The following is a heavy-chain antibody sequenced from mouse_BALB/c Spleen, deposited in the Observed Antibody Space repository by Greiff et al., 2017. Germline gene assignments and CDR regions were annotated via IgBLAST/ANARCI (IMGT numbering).Heavy chain of an antibody. Sequence: EVKLQQSGPELMKPGASVKISCKASGYTFTDYNMHWVKQSHGKSLEWIGYIYPYNGGTGYNQKFKSKATLTVDNSSSTAYMELRSLTSEDSAVYYCANYYGSFYWYFDVWGAGTTVTVSS. CDR2: IYPYNGGT. CDR1: GYTFTDYN. D-gene: IGHD1-1*01. V-gene: IGHV1S29*02. J-gene: IGHJ1*01. CDR3: ANYYGSFYWYFDV.